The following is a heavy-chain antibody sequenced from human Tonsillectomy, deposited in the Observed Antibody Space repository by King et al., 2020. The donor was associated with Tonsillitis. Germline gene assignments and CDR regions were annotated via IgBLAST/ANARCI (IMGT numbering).Heavy chain of an antibody. CDR2: TSSDGTNK. Sequence: VQLVESGGGVVQPGRSQRLSCAASGITFSTYAMHWVRQAPGKGLEWVAATSSDGTNKYYGDSVKGRFTISRDNSKNTLYLQMNSLRVDDTAVYYCAKGSASCYTCWFDPWGQGTLVTVSS. J-gene: IGHJ5*02. CDR3: AKGSASCYTCWFDP. D-gene: IGHD2-2*02. CDR1: GITFSTYA. V-gene: IGHV3-30*18.